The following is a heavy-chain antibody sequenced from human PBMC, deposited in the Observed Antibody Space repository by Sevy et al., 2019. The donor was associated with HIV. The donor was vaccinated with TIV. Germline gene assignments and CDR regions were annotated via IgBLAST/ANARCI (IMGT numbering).Heavy chain of an antibody. Sequence: GGSLRLSCAASGFTFSNFEMNWVRQAPGKGLEWISYITSSGSTIYYADSVQGRFTISRDNAKNSQFLQMNSLRAEDTAVYYCARATYYYDSSGPYYFDYWGQRTLVTDSS. D-gene: IGHD3-22*01. V-gene: IGHV3-48*03. CDR1: GFTFSNFE. CDR2: ITSSGSTI. J-gene: IGHJ4*02. CDR3: ARATYYYDSSGPYYFDY.